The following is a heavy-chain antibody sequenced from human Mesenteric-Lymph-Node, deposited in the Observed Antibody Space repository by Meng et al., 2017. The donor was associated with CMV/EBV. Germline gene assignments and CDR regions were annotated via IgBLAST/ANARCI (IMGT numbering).Heavy chain of an antibody. CDR1: GGSISSSSYY. Sequence: GSLRLSCTVSGGSISSSSYYWGWIRQPPGKGLEWIGSIYYSGSTYYNPSLKSRVTISVDTSKKQFSLKLSSVTAADTAVYYCKGYDSSNFDYWGQGTLVTVSS. V-gene: IGHV4-39*07. J-gene: IGHJ4*02. CDR2: IYYSGST. CDR3: KGYDSSNFDY. D-gene: IGHD3-22*01.